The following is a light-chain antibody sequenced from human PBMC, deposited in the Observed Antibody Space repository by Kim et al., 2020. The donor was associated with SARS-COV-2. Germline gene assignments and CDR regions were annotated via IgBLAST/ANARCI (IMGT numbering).Light chain of an antibody. CDR3: NSRDSSGDHGV. J-gene: IGLJ3*02. Sequence: LGQAGRITCQGYSLRPYYGTRYQQKPGQAPVLVIYGTNNRPSGIPDRFSGSSSGNTGSLPISGAQAEDGADFYCNSRDSSGDHGVFGGGTQLTVL. CDR1: SLRPYY. CDR2: GTN. V-gene: IGLV3-19*01.